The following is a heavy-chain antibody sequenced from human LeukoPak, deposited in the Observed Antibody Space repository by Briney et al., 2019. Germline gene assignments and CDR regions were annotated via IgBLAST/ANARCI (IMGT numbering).Heavy chain of an antibody. CDR1: GFTFSSYG. CDR3: AGGPQQLGFYYYYGMDV. J-gene: IGHJ6*02. Sequence: PGGSLRLSCAASGFTFSSYGMHWVRQAPGKGLEWVAVISYDGSNKYYADSVKGRFTISRDNSKNTLYLQMNSLRAEDTAVYYCAGGPQQLGFYYYYGMDVWGQGTTVTVSS. D-gene: IGHD6-13*01. CDR2: ISYDGSNK. V-gene: IGHV3-30*03.